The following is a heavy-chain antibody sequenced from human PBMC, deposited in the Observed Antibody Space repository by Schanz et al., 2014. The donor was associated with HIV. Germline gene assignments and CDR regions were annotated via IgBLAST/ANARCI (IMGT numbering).Heavy chain of an antibody. CDR1: GGSESSGR. CDR3: ARDLHDYSLSRTAN. J-gene: IGHJ4*02. V-gene: IGHV3-21*06. Sequence: DVQLVESGGGLVEPGGPTRRGREASGGSESSGRMNWVRQAPGKGLEWVSSIGSGGGYKYYADSVNGRFTISRDNAKNSLHLQMSRLGAEDTAVYYCARDLHDYSLSRTANWGQGILVTVSS. D-gene: IGHD2-15*01. CDR2: IGSGGGYK.